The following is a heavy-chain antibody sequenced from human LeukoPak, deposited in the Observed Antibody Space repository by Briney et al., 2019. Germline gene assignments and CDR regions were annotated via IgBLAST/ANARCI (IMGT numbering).Heavy chain of an antibody. Sequence: GGSLRLSCAASGFTFSDYYMTWIRQAPGKGLEWVSYISGSSEYIHYADSVKGRFTISRDTAKNSLYLQMNSLRAEDTAVYYCARVAVITAAGTYDYWGQGTPVTVSS. J-gene: IGHJ4*02. D-gene: IGHD6-13*01. CDR1: GFTFSDYY. V-gene: IGHV3-11*05. CDR2: ISGSSEYI. CDR3: ARVAVITAAGTYDY.